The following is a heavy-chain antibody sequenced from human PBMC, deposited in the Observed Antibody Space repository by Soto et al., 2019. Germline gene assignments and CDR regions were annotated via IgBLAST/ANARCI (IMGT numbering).Heavy chain of an antibody. D-gene: IGHD6-13*01. J-gene: IGHJ5*02. CDR3: AEDTAVSSSWYQGYWFDP. CDR2: ISWNSGSI. Sequence: PGGSLRLSCAASGFTFDDYAMHWVRQAPGKGLEWVSGISWNSGSIGYADSVKGRFTISRDNAKNSLYLQMNSLRAEDTALYYCAEDTAVSSSWYQGYWFDPWGQGTLVTVSS. V-gene: IGHV3-9*01. CDR1: GFTFDDYA.